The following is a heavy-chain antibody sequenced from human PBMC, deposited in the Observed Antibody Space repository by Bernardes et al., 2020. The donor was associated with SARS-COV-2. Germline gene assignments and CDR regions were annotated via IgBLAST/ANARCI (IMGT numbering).Heavy chain of an antibody. CDR1: GGSISSYY. J-gene: IGHJ6*02. Sequence: SETLSLTCTVSGGSISSYYWSWIRQPPGTGLEWIGYIYYSGSTHYNPSLKSRVTISVDTSKNQFSLKLSSVTAADTAVYYCARLLTSHSLYSYYYYGMDVWGQGTTVTVSS. CDR3: ARLLTSHSLYSYYYYGMDV. V-gene: IGHV4-59*08. CDR2: IYYSGST. D-gene: IGHD1-26*01.